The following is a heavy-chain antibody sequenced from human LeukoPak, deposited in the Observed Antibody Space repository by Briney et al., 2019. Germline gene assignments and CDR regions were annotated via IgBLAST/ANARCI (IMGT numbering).Heavy chain of an antibody. Sequence: PGGSLRLSCAASGFTFSSYEMNWVRQAPGKGLEWVSYISSSGSTIYYADSVKGRFTISRDNAKNSLYLQMNSLRAEDTAVYYCARDGGYSGYDRDYWGQGTLVTVSS. J-gene: IGHJ4*02. CDR3: ARDGGYSGYDRDY. CDR2: ISSSGSTI. D-gene: IGHD5-12*01. V-gene: IGHV3-48*03. CDR1: GFTFSSYE.